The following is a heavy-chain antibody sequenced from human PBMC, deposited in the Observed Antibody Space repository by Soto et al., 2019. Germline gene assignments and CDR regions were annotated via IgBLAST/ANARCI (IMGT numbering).Heavy chain of an antibody. V-gene: IGHV1-18*01. D-gene: IGHD5-18*01. J-gene: IGHJ4*02. CDR2: ISAYNGNT. CDR1: GYTFTSYG. CDR3: VSRGYSYGHRSRKWELDY. Sequence: SVKVSCKASGYTFTSYGISWVRQAPGQGLEWMGWISAYNGNTNYAQKLQGRVTMTTDTSTSTAYMELRSLRSDDTAVYYCVSRGYSYGHRSRKWELDYWGQGTLVTVSS.